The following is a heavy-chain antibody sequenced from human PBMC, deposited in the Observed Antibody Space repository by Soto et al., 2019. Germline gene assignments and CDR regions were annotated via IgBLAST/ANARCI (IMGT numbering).Heavy chain of an antibody. D-gene: IGHD2-15*01. CDR3: ARGRYCLTGRCFPNWFDS. Sequence: TSETLSLTCSVSGDSISTVDYFWAWIRQPPGQALEYIGYIYKSATTYYNPSFESRVAISLDTSKSQFSLNVTSVTAADTAVYLCARGRYCLTGRCFPNWFDSWGQGTLVTVSS. V-gene: IGHV4-30-4*01. CDR2: IYKSATT. CDR1: GDSISTVDYF. J-gene: IGHJ5*01.